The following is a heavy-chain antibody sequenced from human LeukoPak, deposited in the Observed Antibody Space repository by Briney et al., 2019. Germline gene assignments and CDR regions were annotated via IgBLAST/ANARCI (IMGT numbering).Heavy chain of an antibody. CDR2: ISAYNDNT. CDR1: GYTFTSYG. D-gene: IGHD3-9*01. J-gene: IGHJ4*02. CDR3: ARGARCFDWLDQDY. Sequence: ASVKVSCKASGYTFTSYGISWVRQAPGQGLEWMGWISAYNDNTNYAQKLQGRVTMTTDTSTSTAYMVLRSLRSDDTAVYYCARGARCFDWLDQDYWGQGTLVTVSS. V-gene: IGHV1-18*01.